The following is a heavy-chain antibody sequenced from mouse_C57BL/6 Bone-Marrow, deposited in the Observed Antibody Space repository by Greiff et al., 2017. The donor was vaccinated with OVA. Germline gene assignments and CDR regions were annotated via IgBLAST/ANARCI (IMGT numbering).Heavy chain of an antibody. J-gene: IGHJ3*01. CDR2: INPNNGGT. D-gene: IGHD4-1*01. CDR3: ARALGTLAY. V-gene: IGHV1-18*01. Sequence: EVQLQQSGPELVKPGASVKIPCKASGYTFTDYNMDWVKQSHGKSLEWIGDINPNNGGTIYNQKFKGKATLTVDKSSSTAYMELRSLTSEDTAVYYCARALGTLAYWGQGTLVTVSA. CDR1: GYTFTDYN.